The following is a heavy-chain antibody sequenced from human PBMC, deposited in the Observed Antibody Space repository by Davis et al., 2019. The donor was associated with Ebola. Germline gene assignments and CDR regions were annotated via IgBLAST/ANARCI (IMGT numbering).Heavy chain of an antibody. CDR3: ARGFADYDFWSGFPLWFDP. CDR1: GDSISSYY. D-gene: IGHD3-3*01. V-gene: IGHV4-59*01. CDR2: VYYTGRP. J-gene: IGHJ5*02. Sequence: SETLSLTCTVSGDSISSYYWSWIRQPPGKDLEWIGYVYYTGRPNYNPSLKSRVTISIDTSKNQFYLKMTSVTAADTAVYYCARGFADYDFWSGFPLWFDPWGQGTLVTVSS.